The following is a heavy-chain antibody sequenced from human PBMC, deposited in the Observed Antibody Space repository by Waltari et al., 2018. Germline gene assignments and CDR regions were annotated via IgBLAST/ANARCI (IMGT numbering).Heavy chain of an antibody. CDR1: GFTFSHHG. Sequence: EVQLVESGGVLVQPGGSLRLSCASCGFTFSHHGMHWVRQVPGQGLVWVSRITTDGRGANYADCVKGRFTISRDNAKNTLYLQMNSLRVEDSAVYYCARDLVFGSGSNDYWGLGTLVTVSS. CDR2: ITTDGRGA. V-gene: IGHV3-74*01. J-gene: IGHJ4*02. D-gene: IGHD3-10*01. CDR3: ARDLVFGSGSNDY.